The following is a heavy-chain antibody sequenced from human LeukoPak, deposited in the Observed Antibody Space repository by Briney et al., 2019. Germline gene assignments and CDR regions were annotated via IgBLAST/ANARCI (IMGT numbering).Heavy chain of an antibody. CDR2: ISSDGRNG. CDR1: GFTFSSYG. V-gene: IGHV3-30*18. Sequence: PGGSLRLSCAASGFTFSSYGMHWVRQAPGQGLEWMTFISSDGRNGYHADSVKGRFTISRDNSKNTPYLQMNSLRAEDTAVYYCAKGPIAAAVVYWGQGTLVTVSS. J-gene: IGHJ4*02. CDR3: AKGPIAAAVVY. D-gene: IGHD6-13*01.